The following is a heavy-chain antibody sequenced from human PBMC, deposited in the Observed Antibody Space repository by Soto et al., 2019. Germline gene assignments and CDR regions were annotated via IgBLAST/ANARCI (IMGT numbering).Heavy chain of an antibody. Sequence: QVQVVQSGAEVKKPGASVKVSCKASGYTFTNYYIHWVRQAPGQGPEWMGRIIPDGGSTHYAQKFQGRVTRTRDTSTNTVYVELKSLMSDDTAVYYCARGGPDLDRIGSFDYWGQGTLVTVSS. CDR3: ARGGPDLDRIGSFDY. CDR1: GYTFTNYY. D-gene: IGHD2-2*03. CDR2: IIPDGGST. J-gene: IGHJ4*02. V-gene: IGHV1-46*01.